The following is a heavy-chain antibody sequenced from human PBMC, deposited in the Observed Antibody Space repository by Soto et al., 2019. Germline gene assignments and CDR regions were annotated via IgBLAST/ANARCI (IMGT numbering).Heavy chain of an antibody. CDR3: ARDRRRTGTTYSHPYYYYGMDV. V-gene: IGHV1-2*04. CDR1: GYTFTGYY. D-gene: IGHD1-7*01. Sequence: ASVKVSCKASGYTFTGYYMHWVRQAPGRGLEWMGWINPNSGGTNYAQKFQGWVTMTRDTSISTAYMELSRLRSDDTAVYYCARDRRRTGTTYSHPYYYYGMDVWGQGTTVTVSS. CDR2: INPNSGGT. J-gene: IGHJ6*02.